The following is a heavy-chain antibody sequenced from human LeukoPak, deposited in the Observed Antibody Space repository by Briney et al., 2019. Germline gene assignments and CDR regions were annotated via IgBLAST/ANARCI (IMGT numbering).Heavy chain of an antibody. CDR2: ISYDGSNK. D-gene: IGHD6-13*01. CDR1: GGTFSSYA. Sequence: SCKASGGTFSSYAMHWVRQAPGKGLEWVAVISYDGSNKYYADSVKGRFTISRDNSKNTLYLQMNSLRAEDTAVYYCARGEAVGLYYFDYWGQGTLVTVSS. J-gene: IGHJ4*02. V-gene: IGHV3-30-3*01. CDR3: ARGEAVGLYYFDY.